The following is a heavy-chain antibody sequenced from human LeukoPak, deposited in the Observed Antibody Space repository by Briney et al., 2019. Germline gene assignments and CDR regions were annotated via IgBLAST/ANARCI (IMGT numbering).Heavy chain of an antibody. CDR3: ASSSGIDAFDI. D-gene: IGHD1-14*01. CDR2: IYSGGST. J-gene: IGHJ3*02. CDR1: GFTVSSNY. Sequence: GGSLRLSCAASGFTVSSNYMNWVRQAPGKGLEWVSVIYSGGSTYYADSVKGRFTISRHNSKNTLYLQMNSLRAEDTAVYYCASSSGIDAFDIWGQGTMVTVSS. V-gene: IGHV3-53*04.